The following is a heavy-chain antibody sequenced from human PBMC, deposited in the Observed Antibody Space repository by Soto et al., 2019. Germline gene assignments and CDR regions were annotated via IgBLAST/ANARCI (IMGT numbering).Heavy chain of an antibody. CDR3: ARVDLNQRLGLDY. CDR1: GDSVSSNSAA. J-gene: IGHJ4*02. CDR2: TYYRSKWYF. Sequence: PSQTLSLTCAISGDSVSSNSAAWDWVRQSPSRGLEWLGRTYYRSKWYFHYAMSVKSRITINPDASKNQFSLQLNSVTPEDTAVYYCARVDLNQRLGLDYWGRGTLVTVSS. D-gene: IGHD2-2*01. V-gene: IGHV6-1*01.